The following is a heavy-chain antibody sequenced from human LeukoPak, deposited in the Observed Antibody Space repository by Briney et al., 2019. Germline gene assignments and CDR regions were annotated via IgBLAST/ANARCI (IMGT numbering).Heavy chain of an antibody. CDR1: GFTFSSYW. V-gene: IGHV3-21*01. J-gene: IGHJ4*02. CDR3: ARGGLLQWLADY. CDR2: ISSSSSSI. Sequence: GALLLSCAASGFTFSSYWMHWVRQAPGTGLEWVSAISSSSSSIYYADSVKGRFTISRDNAKNSLYLQMNSRRAEDTAVYYCARGGLLQWLADYWGQGILVTVSS. D-gene: IGHD6-19*01.